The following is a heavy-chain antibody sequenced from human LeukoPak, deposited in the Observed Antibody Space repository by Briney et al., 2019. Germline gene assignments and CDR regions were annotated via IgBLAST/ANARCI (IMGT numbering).Heavy chain of an antibody. V-gene: IGHV1-18*01. CDR2: ISAYNGNT. CDR3: ARGGAAAGTSRFSWFDP. CDR1: GYTFTSYG. J-gene: IGHJ5*02. Sequence: ASVEVSCKASGYTFTSYGISWVRQAPGQGLEWMGWISAYNGNTNYAQKLQGRVTMTTDTSTSTAYMELRSLRSDDTAVYYCARGGAAAGTSRFSWFDPWGQGTLVTVSS. D-gene: IGHD6-13*01.